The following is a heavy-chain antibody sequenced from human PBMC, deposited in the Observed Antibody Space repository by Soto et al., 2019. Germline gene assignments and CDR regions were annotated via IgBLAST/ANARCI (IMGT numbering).Heavy chain of an antibody. J-gene: IGHJ4*02. CDR2: ISTYNGYT. D-gene: IGHD6-19*01. CDR3: ASIPYSNGWYGGGY. V-gene: IGHV1-18*01. Sequence: ASVKVSCKVSGSTFTSHSFSWVRQAPGQGLEWMGRISTYNGYTNYAQRLQGRVTLTTDISTSTVYMELRSLTSDDTAVYYCASIPYSNGWYGGGYWGQGTLVTVSS. CDR1: GSTFTSHS.